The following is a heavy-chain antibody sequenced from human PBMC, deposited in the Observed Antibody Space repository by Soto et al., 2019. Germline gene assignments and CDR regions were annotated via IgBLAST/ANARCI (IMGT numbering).Heavy chain of an antibody. Sequence: SETLSLTCTVSGYSISSGYYWGWIRQPPGKGLEWIGSIYHSGSTYYNPSLKSRVTISVDTSKNQFSLKLSSVTAADTAVYYCARVRAYSSSWHQGDWFDPWGQGTLVTVS. CDR3: ARVRAYSSSWHQGDWFDP. V-gene: IGHV4-38-2*02. CDR2: IYHSGST. J-gene: IGHJ5*02. D-gene: IGHD6-13*01. CDR1: GYSISSGYY.